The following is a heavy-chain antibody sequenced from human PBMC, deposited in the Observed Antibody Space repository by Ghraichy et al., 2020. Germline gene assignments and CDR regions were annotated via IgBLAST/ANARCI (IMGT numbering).Heavy chain of an antibody. V-gene: IGHV3-15*01. Sequence: GGSLRLSCAASGFTFSNAWMSWVRQAPGKGLEWVGRIKSNTDGGTTDYAAPVKGRFTISRDDSKNTLYLQMNSLKTEDTAVYYCTTVLTGTTSEFDYWGQGTLVTVSS. J-gene: IGHJ4*02. D-gene: IGHD1-7*01. CDR1: GFTFSNAW. CDR2: IKSNTDGGTT. CDR3: TTVLTGTTSEFDY.